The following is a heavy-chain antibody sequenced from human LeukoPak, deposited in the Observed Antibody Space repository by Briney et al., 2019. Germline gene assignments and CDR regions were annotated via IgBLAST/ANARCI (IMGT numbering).Heavy chain of an antibody. V-gene: IGHV3-64D*06. CDR2: ISSNGGTT. CDR1: GFTFSSYA. D-gene: IGHD3-3*01. CDR3: ARVVLYYDFWSAYFHD. J-gene: IGHJ4*02. Sequence: GGSLRLSCSASGFTFSSYAMHWVRQAPGKGLEYVSAISSNGGTTYYADSVKGRFTISRDNSKNTLFLQMSSLRAEDTAVYYCARVVLYYDFWSAYFHDWGQGTLVTVSS.